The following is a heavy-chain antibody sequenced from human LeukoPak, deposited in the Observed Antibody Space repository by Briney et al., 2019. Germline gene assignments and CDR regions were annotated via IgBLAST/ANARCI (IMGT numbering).Heavy chain of an antibody. CDR3: ARDRRITMVRGVPANWFDP. D-gene: IGHD3-10*01. Sequence: PSETLSLTCAVYGGSFSGYYWSWIRQPPGKGLEWIGEINHSGSTNHNPSLKSRVTISVDTSKNQFSLKLSSVTAADTAVYYCARDRRITMVRGVPANWFDPWGQGTLVTVSS. J-gene: IGHJ5*02. V-gene: IGHV4-34*01. CDR2: INHSGST. CDR1: GGSFSGYY.